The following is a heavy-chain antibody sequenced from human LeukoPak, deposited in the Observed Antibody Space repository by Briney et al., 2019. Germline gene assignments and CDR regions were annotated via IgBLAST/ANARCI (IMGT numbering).Heavy chain of an antibody. V-gene: IGHV3-64D*06. CDR1: GFAFSAYA. CDR2: ISPTGDST. CDR3: VPKGTEGY. Sequence: GGSLRPSCAASGFAFSAYAMHWVRQAPGKGLQYVSAISPTGDSTYYADSVKGRFSISRDNSKNTLYLQVSSLRPEDTAVYYCVPKGTEGYWGQGTLVTVSS. J-gene: IGHJ4*02.